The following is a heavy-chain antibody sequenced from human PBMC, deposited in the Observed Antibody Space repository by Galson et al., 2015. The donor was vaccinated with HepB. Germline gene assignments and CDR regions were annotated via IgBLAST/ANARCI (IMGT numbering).Heavy chain of an antibody. CDR2: ISTGNGYT. V-gene: IGHV1-3*04. D-gene: IGHD2-15*01. CDR1: GYTFKTYA. CDR3: ARDCSGGSCHFFYYGMDV. J-gene: IGHJ6*02. Sequence: SVKVSCKASGYTFKTYAIHWVRQAPGQRLEWMGWISTGNGYTKYSQKFQGRVTVTRETSASTVYMELSRLRSEDTAVYYCARDCSGGSCHFFYYGMDVWGQGTTVTVSS.